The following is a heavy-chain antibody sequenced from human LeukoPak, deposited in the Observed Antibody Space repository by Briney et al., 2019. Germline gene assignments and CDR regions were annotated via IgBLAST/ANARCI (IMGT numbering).Heavy chain of an antibody. Sequence: PSETLSLTCAVSGYSISSGFYWCWIRQPPGKGLEWIGSIYHSGSTYYNPSLKSRVTISVDTSKNQFSLKLSSVTAADTAVYYCARLQGWFMGRGYYFDYWGQGTLVTVSS. J-gene: IGHJ4*02. V-gene: IGHV4-38-2*01. CDR3: ARLQGWFMGRGYYFDY. CDR2: IYHSGST. D-gene: IGHD6-19*01. CDR1: GYSISSGFY.